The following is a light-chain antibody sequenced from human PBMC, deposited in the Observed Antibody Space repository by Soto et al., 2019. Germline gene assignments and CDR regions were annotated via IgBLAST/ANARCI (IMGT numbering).Light chain of an antibody. CDR3: QQYYSYPPT. J-gene: IGKJ1*01. CDR2: AAS. CDR1: QGISSY. Sequence: AIRMTQSPSSFSASTGDRVTITCRASQGISSYLAWYQQKPGKAPKLLIYAASTLQSGVPSRFSGSGSWTDFTLTISCLQSEDFANYYCQQYYSYPPTFGQGTKVEIK. V-gene: IGKV1-8*01.